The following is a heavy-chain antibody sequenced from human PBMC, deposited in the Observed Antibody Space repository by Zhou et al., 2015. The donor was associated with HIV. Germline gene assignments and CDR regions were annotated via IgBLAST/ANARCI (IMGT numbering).Heavy chain of an antibody. V-gene: IGHV1-69*02. Sequence: QVQLVQSGAEVKKPGSSVKVSCQVSGGTFSSFTITWVRQAPGQGLEWMGRDHPYPWYNKLRTEVPGRESRLPRTNTTSTADMELSSLRSEDTAVYYCARSRKVITVTTKPFRYYYGMDVWAKGPRSPSP. J-gene: IGHJ6*02. CDR2: HPYPWYN. D-gene: IGHD4-11*01. CDR1: GGTFSSFT. CDR3: ARSRKVITVTTKPFRYYYGMDV.